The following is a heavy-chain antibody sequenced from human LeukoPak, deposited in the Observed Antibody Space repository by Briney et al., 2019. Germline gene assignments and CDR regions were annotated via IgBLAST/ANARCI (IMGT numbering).Heavy chain of an antibody. CDR2: IKQDGSEK. CDR1: GFTFSNNW. J-gene: IGHJ6*02. Sequence: PGGSLRLSCAASGFTFSNNWMSWVRQAPGKGLEWVANIKQDGSEKYYVDSVKGRFTISRDNAKNSLYLQMNSLRAEDTAMYYCARKNGLDVWGQGTTVTVSS. CDR3: ARKNGLDV. V-gene: IGHV3-7*01.